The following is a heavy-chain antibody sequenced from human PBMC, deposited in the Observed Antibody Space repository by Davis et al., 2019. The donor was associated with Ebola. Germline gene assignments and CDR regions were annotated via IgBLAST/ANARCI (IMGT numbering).Heavy chain of an antibody. V-gene: IGHV4-34*01. CDR3: ARGRMATSEFDY. CDR2: INHSGST. D-gene: IGHD5-24*01. Sequence: PSETLSLTCAVYGGSFRGYYWSWIRQPPGKGLEWIGEINHSGSTNYNPSLKSRVTISVDTSKNQFSLKLSSVTAADTAVYYCARGRMATSEFDYWGPGTLVTVSS. CDR1: GGSFRGYY. J-gene: IGHJ4*02.